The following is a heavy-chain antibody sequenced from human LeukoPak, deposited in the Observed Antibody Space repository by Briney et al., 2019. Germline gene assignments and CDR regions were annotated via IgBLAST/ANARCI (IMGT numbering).Heavy chain of an antibody. CDR2: INHSGST. CDR1: GGSFSGYY. CDR3: ARGTEQQAPGYYYYYMDV. V-gene: IGHV4-34*01. D-gene: IGHD6-13*01. J-gene: IGHJ6*03. Sequence: SETLSLTCAVYGGSFSGYYWSWIRQPPGKGLEWIGEINHSGSTNYNPSLKSRVTISVDTSKNQFSLKLSSVTAADTAVYYCARGTEQQAPGYYYYYMDVWGKGTTVTVSS.